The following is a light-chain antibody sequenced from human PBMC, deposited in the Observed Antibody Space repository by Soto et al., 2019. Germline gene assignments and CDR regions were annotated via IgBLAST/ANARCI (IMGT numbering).Light chain of an antibody. V-gene: IGKV3D-11*01. CDR3: QQRGT. J-gene: IGKJ1*01. Sequence: EVVMTQSPATLSVSPGEGVTLSCRASQGIGDTLAWYQHKPGQTPRLLIYDTSTRATGVPARFSGSGSGTDFTLTISSLEPEDFAVYYCQQRGTFGQGTKVDIK. CDR1: QGIGDT. CDR2: DTS.